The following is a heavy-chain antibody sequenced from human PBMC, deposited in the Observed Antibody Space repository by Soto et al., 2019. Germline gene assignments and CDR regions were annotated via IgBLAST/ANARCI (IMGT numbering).Heavy chain of an antibody. CDR2: IHSSGTF. CDR3: GIDNIVSKGYGMDV. CDR1: GASISNAY. J-gene: IGHJ6*02. Sequence: QVQLQESGPGLVKPSETLSLTCTVSGASISNAYWSWIRQAAGKRLEWIGRIHSSGTFNYNPSLKSRVSISRDTSKNQISLKLSSVTAAATAVYYCGIDNIVSKGYGMDVWGQGTTVTVSS. V-gene: IGHV4-4*07. D-gene: IGHD5-12*01.